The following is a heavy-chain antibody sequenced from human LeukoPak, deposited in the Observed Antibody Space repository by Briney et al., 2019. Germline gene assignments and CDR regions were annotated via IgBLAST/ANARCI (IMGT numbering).Heavy chain of an antibody. Sequence: SETLSLTCTVSGGSITSHYWSWIRQPPGKGLEWIGYIYYSGNTNYNPSLKSRVTISVDTSKNQFSLSLTSVTAADTAVYYCARDPGENYPYNWFDPWGQGTLVTVSS. D-gene: IGHD5-24*01. CDR3: ARDPGENYPYNWFDP. CDR2: IYYSGNT. J-gene: IGHJ5*02. CDR1: GGSITSHY. V-gene: IGHV4-59*11.